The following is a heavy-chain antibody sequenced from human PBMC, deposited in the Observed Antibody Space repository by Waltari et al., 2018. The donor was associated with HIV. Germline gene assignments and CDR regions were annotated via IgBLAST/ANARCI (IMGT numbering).Heavy chain of an antibody. Sequence: QVQLVESGGGLVQPGGSLRLSCAASRFNFSDSYLTWVRQAPGKGLEWVSYINTGGSTEYYADSVKGRFTISRDNAKNSLYLQMDNLRGEDTAVYYCARPRYTGYDYPTYFDYWGHGNTVTVSS. CDR3: ARPRYTGYDYPTYFDY. D-gene: IGHD5-12*01. CDR1: RFNFSDSY. V-gene: IGHV3-11*01. J-gene: IGHJ4*01. CDR2: INTGGSTE.